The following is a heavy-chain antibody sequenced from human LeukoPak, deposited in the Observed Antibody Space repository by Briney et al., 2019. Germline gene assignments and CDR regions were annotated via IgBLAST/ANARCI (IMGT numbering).Heavy chain of an antibody. CDR3: ARRLVGYCSGGSCYSGYFQH. V-gene: IGHV4-34*01. J-gene: IGHJ1*01. Sequence: PSETLSLTCAVYGGSFSGYYWSWIRQPPGKGLEWIGEINHSGSTNSNPSLKSRVTISKDTSKNQFSLKLSSVTAADTAVYYCARRLVGYCSGGSCYSGYFQHWGQGTLVTVSS. CDR1: GGSFSGYY. D-gene: IGHD2-15*01. CDR2: INHSGST.